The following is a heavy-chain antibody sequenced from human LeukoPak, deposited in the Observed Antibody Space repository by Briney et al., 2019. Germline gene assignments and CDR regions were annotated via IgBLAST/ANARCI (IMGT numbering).Heavy chain of an antibody. CDR1: GFTFSDYS. D-gene: IGHD4-11*01. CDR2: IRYDGSNK. J-gene: IGHJ4*02. CDR3: ARRLDYSNSTFDY. Sequence: GGSLRLSCAASGFTFSDYSMHWVRQAPGKGLEWVAVIRYDGSNKYYADSVKGRFTISRDNAKNSLYLQMNSLRAEDTAVYYCARRLDYSNSTFDYWGQGTLVTVSS. V-gene: IGHV3-30*04.